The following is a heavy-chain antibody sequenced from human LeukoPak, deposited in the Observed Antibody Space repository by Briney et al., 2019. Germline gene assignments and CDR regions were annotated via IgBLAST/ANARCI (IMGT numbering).Heavy chain of an antibody. CDR2: INPNSGGT. Sequence: ASVKVSCKASGYIFTGYYMHWVRQAPGPGLEWMGWINPNSGGTNYAQKYQGRVTMTRDTSISTAYMELSRLRSDDTAVYYCAKSRDGYNVYFDYWGQGTLVTVSS. J-gene: IGHJ4*02. CDR1: GYIFTGYY. V-gene: IGHV1-2*02. D-gene: IGHD5-24*01. CDR3: AKSRDGYNVYFDY.